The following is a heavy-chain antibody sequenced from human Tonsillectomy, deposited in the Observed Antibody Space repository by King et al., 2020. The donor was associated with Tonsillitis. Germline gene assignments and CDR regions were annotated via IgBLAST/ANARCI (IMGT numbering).Heavy chain of an antibody. V-gene: IGHV1-2*02. D-gene: IGHD3-22*01. CDR1: GYTFTAYN. J-gene: IGHJ1*01. Sequence: VQLVESGAEVKKPGASVRVSCKASGYTFTAYNIHWVRQAPGHGLEWMGWINPHSGATNYAQKFQVRVTMTRDTSISTAYMELSRLRSDDTAVYYCARAPYYYDSSGYYGFFQHWGQGTLVTVSS. CDR3: ARAPYYYDSSGYYGFFQH. CDR2: INPHSGAT.